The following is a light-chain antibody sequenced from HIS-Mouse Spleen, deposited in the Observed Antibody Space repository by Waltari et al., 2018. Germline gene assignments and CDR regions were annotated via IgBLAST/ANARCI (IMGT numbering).Light chain of an antibody. Sequence: AIRMTQSPSSFSASTGDRVTITCRASQGISSYLAWYQQKPGKAPKPLSYAASTLQSGVPSRFSGSGAGTDFTLTISCLQSEDFATYYCQQYYSYPLTFGPGTKVDIK. CDR1: QGISSY. CDR3: QQYYSYPLT. V-gene: IGKV1-8*01. J-gene: IGKJ3*01. CDR2: AAS.